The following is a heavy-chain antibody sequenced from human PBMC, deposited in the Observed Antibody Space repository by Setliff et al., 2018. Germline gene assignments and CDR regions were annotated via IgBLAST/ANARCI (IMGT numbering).Heavy chain of an antibody. CDR3: ARVSSLSGWYDY. J-gene: IGHJ4*02. CDR2: IGHTGST. V-gene: IGHV4-38-2*02. CDR1: GYSISSGYI. D-gene: IGHD6-19*01. Sequence: SETLSLTCTVSGYSISSGYIWGWIRQPPGKGLEWVGNIGHTGSTNYNPSLKSRVTISVDTSKNQFSLKLSSVTAADTAVYYCARVSSLSGWYDYWGQGTLVTVSS.